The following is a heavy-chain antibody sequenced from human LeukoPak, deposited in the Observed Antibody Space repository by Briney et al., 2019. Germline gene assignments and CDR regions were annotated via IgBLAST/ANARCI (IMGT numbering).Heavy chain of an antibody. CDR3: AKAYYYDSSGYYPYPYFDY. V-gene: IGHV3-23*01. J-gene: IGHJ4*02. CDR2: ISGSGGST. CDR1: GFTFSSYA. Sequence: GGSLRLSCAASGFTFSSYAMSWVRQAPGKGLEWVSAISGSGGSTYYADSVKGRFTISRDNSKNTLYLQMNSLRAEDTAVYYCAKAYYYDSSGYYPYPYFDYWGQGNVVSVSS. D-gene: IGHD3-22*01.